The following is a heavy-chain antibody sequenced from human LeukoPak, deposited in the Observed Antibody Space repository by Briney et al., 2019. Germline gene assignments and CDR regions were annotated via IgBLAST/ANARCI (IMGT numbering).Heavy chain of an antibody. CDR2: IIPIFGTA. CDR1: GGTFSSYA. J-gene: IGHJ2*01. Sequence: ASVKVSCKASGGTFSSYAISWVRQAPGQGLEWMGGIIPIFGTANYAQKFQGRVTITTDESTSTAYMELSSLRSEDTAVYYCASPLKGGSSRLGGDWYFDLWGRGTLVTVSS. CDR3: ASPLKGGSSRLGGDWYFDL. D-gene: IGHD1-26*01. V-gene: IGHV1-69*05.